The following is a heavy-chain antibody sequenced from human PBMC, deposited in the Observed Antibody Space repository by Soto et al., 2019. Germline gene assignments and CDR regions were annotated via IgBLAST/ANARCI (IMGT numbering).Heavy chain of an antibody. V-gene: IGHV3-23*01. CDR1: GFTFSSYA. D-gene: IGHD3-10*01. J-gene: IGHJ5*02. Sequence: GGSLRLSCAASGFTFSSYAMSWVRQAPGKGLEWVSAISGSGGSTYYADSVKGRFTISRDNSKNTLYLQMNSLRAEDTAVYYCAKSGYGSGAGDWFDPWGQGTLVTVSS. CDR3: AKSGYGSGAGDWFDP. CDR2: ISGSGGST.